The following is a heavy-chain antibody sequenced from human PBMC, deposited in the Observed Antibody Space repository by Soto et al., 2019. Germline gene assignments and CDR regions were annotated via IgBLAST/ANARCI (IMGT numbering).Heavy chain of an antibody. Sequence: PSETLSLTCTVSGDSIGGVCYWSWIRQFPGRGLEWIGCISSSGSTYYNPALNNRISLSLDTSQNQFSLKLLSVTAADTAIYYCARSGVTGIVIPSHWFDPWGQGTLVTVSS. J-gene: IGHJ5*02. V-gene: IGHV4-31*03. CDR3: ARSGVTGIVIPSHWFDP. D-gene: IGHD2-21*02. CDR2: ISSSGST. CDR1: GDSIGGVCY.